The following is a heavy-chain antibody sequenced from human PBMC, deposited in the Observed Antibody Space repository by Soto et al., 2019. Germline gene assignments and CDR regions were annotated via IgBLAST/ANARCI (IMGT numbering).Heavy chain of an antibody. CDR2: IYYSGST. Sequence: SETLSLTCPVSGGSISSYYWSWIRQPPGKGLEWIGYIYYSGSTNYNPSLKSRVTISVDTSKNQFSLKLSSVTAADTAVYYCARLNSSTAAGTKVYYGMDVWGQGTTVTVSS. V-gene: IGHV4-59*08. J-gene: IGHJ6*02. CDR3: ARLNSSTAAGTKVYYGMDV. CDR1: GGSISSYY. D-gene: IGHD6-13*01.